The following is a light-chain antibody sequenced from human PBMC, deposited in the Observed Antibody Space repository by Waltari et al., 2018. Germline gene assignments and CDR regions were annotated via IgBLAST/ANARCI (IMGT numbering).Light chain of an antibody. Sequence: SYVLTQPPSVSVAPGQTAKISWAGDIIGSKTVHWYQHKSGQAPVMVVYDDSGRPSGGPERFSGANAGDAATLTISRVEAGDEAAYYCQIWDTFTDQVVFGGGTKLTVL. V-gene: IGLV3-21*02. CDR2: DDS. CDR1: IIGSKT. CDR3: QIWDTFTDQVV. J-gene: IGLJ2*01.